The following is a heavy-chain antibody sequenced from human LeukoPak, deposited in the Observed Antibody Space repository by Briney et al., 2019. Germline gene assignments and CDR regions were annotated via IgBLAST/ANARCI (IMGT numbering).Heavy chain of an antibody. Sequence: PSETLSLTCTVSGGSIGDYYWSWIREPPGKGLEWIGYLYYSRNTNYNPSLKSRVTISVDTSKNQFSLKLSSVTAADTAVYYCARGADSSGYYSIFYFDYWGQGTLVTVSS. CDR2: LYYSRNT. D-gene: IGHD3-22*01. J-gene: IGHJ4*02. CDR3: ARGADSSGYYSIFYFDY. CDR1: GGSIGDYY. V-gene: IGHV4-59*01.